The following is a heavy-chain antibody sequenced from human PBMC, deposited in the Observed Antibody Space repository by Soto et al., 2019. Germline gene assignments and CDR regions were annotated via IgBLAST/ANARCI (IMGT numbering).Heavy chain of an antibody. D-gene: IGHD4-4*01. CDR1: GGSISSGGYY. Sequence: QVQLQESGPGLVKPSQTLSLTCTVSGGSISSGGYYWSWIRQHPGKGLEWIGYIYYSGSTYYNPSLKSRVTTSVETSKNQFSLKLSSVTAADTAVYYCARGGYSNYWYFDLWGRGTLVTVSS. CDR2: IYYSGST. CDR3: ARGGYSNYWYFDL. V-gene: IGHV4-31*03. J-gene: IGHJ2*01.